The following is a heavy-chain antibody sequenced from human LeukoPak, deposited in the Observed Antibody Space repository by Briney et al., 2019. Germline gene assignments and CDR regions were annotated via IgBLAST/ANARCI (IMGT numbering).Heavy chain of an antibody. D-gene: IGHD4-17*01. V-gene: IGHV4-61*02. CDR2: MYRSGST. CDR3: ARYYGDYPYYFDY. Sequence: PSETLSLTCAVSGGSISSGTYYWSWIRQPAGKGLEWIGRMYRSGSTSYNPSLKSRVTISVDTSKNQFSLKLSSVTAADTAVYYCARYYGDYPYYFDYWGQGTLVTVSS. J-gene: IGHJ4*02. CDR1: GGSISSGTYY.